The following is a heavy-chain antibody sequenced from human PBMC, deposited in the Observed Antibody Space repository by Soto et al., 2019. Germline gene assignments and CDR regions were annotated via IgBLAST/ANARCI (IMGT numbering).Heavy chain of an antibody. CDR1: GYTFSDYA. V-gene: IGHV1-18*01. CDR3: VRCYCSVGSCYACWHFDL. D-gene: IGHD2-15*01. J-gene: IGHJ2*01. Sequence: SGGAVKKPGASVKVSCQASGYTFSDYAISWVRQAPGQGLEWMGWISASTRNTDQAQNFQGRVIMTLDTSTNTAYMELRSLRSDDTAVYYCVRCYCSVGSCYACWHFDLWGRGTLVTVSS. CDR2: ISASTRNT.